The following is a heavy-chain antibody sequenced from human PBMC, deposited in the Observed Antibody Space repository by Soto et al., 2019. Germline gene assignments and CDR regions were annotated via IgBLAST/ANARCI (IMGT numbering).Heavy chain of an antibody. Sequence: QVPLVQSGAEVKKPGASVKVSCKASGYTFTSYGISWVRQAPGQGLEWMGWISAYNGNTNYAQKLQGRVTMTTDTSTSTAYMELRSLRSDDTAVYYCARVPSITIFGVVLYFDYWGQGTLVTVSS. CDR3: ARVPSITIFGVVLYFDY. V-gene: IGHV1-18*04. CDR2: ISAYNGNT. CDR1: GYTFTSYG. D-gene: IGHD3-3*01. J-gene: IGHJ4*02.